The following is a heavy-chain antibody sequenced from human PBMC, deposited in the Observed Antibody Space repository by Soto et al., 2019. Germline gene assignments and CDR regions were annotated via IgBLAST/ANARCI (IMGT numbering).Heavy chain of an antibody. J-gene: IGHJ6*02. D-gene: IGHD3-22*01. CDR2: ISYDGSNK. CDR3: ARGKRDYYDSSGPPPKRYYYYGMDV. V-gene: IGHV3-30*03. Sequence: TGGSLRLSCAASGFTFSSYGMHWVRQAPGKGLEWVAVISYDGSNKYYADSVKGRFTISRDNSKNTLYLQMNSLRAEDTAVYYCARGKRDYYDSSGPPPKRYYYYGMDVWGQGTTVTVSS. CDR1: GFTFSSYG.